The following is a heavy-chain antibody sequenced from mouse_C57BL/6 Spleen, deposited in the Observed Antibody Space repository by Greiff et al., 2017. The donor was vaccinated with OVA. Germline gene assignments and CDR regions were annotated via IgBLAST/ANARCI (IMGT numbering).Heavy chain of an antibody. V-gene: IGHV7-3*01. Sequence: EVMLVESGGGLVQPGGSLSLSCAASGFTFTDYYMSWVRQPPGKALEWLGFIRNKANGYTTEYSASVKGRFTISRDNSQSILYLQMNALRAEDSATYYCVSSANWDVWFAYWGQGTLVTVSA. CDR2: IRNKANGYTT. D-gene: IGHD4-1*01. CDR3: VSSANWDVWFAY. J-gene: IGHJ3*01. CDR1: GFTFTDYY.